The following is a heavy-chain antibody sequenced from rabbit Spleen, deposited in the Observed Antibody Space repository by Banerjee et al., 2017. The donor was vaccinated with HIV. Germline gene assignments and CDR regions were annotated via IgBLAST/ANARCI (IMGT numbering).Heavy chain of an antibody. CDR2: IYAGSSGST. CDR1: GFSFSSSYY. V-gene: IGHV1S40*01. J-gene: IGHJ4*01. Sequence: QPLEESGGDLVKPGAALTLTCTASGFSFSSSYYMCWVRQAPGKGLEWIACIYAGSSGSTYYANWAKGRFTISKASSTTVTLQMTSLTAADTAAYFCARDGYSGGWGIILYYFNLWGPGTLVTVS. CDR3: ARDGYSGGWGIILYYFNL. D-gene: IGHD4-1*01.